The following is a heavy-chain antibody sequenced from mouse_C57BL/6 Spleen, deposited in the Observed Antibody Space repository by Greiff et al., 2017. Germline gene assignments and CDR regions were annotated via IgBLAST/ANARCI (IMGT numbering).Heavy chain of an antibody. J-gene: IGHJ4*01. Sequence: VKLVESGPGLVQPSQSLSITCTVSGFSLTSYGVHWVRQSPGKGLEWLGVIWRGGSTDYNAAFMSRLSITKDNSKSQVFFKMNSLQADDTAIYYCAKKGGYDVDYAMDYWGQGTSVTVSS. V-gene: IGHV2-5*01. CDR2: IWRGGST. D-gene: IGHD2-2*01. CDR3: AKKGGYDVDYAMDY. CDR1: GFSLTSYG.